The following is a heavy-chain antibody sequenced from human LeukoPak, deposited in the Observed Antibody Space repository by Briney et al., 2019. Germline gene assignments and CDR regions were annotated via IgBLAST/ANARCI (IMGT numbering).Heavy chain of an antibody. CDR2: ISWDGGST. J-gene: IGHJ3*02. CDR1: GFTFDDYA. V-gene: IGHV3-43D*03. Sequence: GGSLRLSCAASGFTFDDYAMHWVRQAPGKGLEWVSLISWDGGSTYYADSVKGRFTISRDNSKNSLYLQMNSLRAEDTAVYYCARAVGNYAYTDAFDIWGQGTMVTVSS. D-gene: IGHD1-7*01. CDR3: ARAVGNYAYTDAFDI.